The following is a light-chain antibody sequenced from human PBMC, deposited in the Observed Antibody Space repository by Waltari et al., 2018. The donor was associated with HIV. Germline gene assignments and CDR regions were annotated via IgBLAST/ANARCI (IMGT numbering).Light chain of an antibody. CDR3: CSYAGSYTEI. V-gene: IGLV2-11*01. CDR2: DVN. J-gene: IGLJ2*01. Sequence: QSALTQPASVAGSPGQSIHISCTGTSSDIGCYAHVSWYQQHPGKAPKLMIFDVNKRPSGVPARFSGSKSGHTASLTISGLQADDEADYYCCSYAGSYTEIFGGGTKLTVL. CDR1: SSDIGCYAH.